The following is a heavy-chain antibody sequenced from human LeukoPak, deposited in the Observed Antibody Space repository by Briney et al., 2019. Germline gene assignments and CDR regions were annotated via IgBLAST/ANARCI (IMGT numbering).Heavy chain of an antibody. D-gene: IGHD6-19*01. CDR3: ARGSGWWDNWFDP. Sequence: GEALKFSCKASGYSFTSYCIGWVRQMPGKGLGLMGISYYGDSDTRYSPSFQGQVTISADKSISTAYLPWSRMTAADTLMYYCARGSGWWDNWFDPWGQGTLVTVSS. CDR1: GYSFTSYC. J-gene: IGHJ5*02. CDR2: SYYGDSDT. V-gene: IGHV5-51*01.